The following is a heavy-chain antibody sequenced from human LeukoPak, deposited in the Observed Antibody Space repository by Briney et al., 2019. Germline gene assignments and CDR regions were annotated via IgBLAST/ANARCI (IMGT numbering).Heavy chain of an antibody. Sequence: SETLSLTCTVSGGSISSSSYYWGWIRQPPGKGLEWIGSIYYSGSTYYNPSLKSRVTISVATSKSQFSLKLSSVTAADTAVYYCARDTGYSYGTPFDYWGQGTLVTVSS. D-gene: IGHD5-18*01. CDR1: GGSISSSSYY. CDR2: IYYSGST. CDR3: ARDTGYSYGTPFDY. V-gene: IGHV4-39*02. J-gene: IGHJ4*02.